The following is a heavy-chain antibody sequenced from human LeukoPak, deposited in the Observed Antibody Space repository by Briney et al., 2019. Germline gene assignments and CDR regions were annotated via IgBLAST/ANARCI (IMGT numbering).Heavy chain of an antibody. J-gene: IGHJ3*02. CDR2: IIPIFGTA. CDR1: GGTFSSYA. Sequence: ASVKVSCKASGGTFSSYAISWVRQAPGQGLEWMGGIIPIFGTANYAQKFQGRVTITADESTSTAYMELSSLRSEDTAVYYCARDCSGGSCYISDAFDIWGQGTMVTVSS. CDR3: ARDCSGGSCYISDAFDI. D-gene: IGHD2-15*01. V-gene: IGHV1-69*13.